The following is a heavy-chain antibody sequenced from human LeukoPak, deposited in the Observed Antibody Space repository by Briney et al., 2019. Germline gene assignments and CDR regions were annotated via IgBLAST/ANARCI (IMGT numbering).Heavy chain of an antibody. Sequence: SETLSLTCTVSGGSISSSSYYWGWIRQPPGKGLEWIGSIYYSGSTYYNPSLKSRVTISVDTSKNQFSLKLSSVTAADTAVYYCARLPHNYYDSSGAYFDHWGQGTLVTVSS. CDR3: ARLPHNYYDSSGAYFDH. D-gene: IGHD3-22*01. J-gene: IGHJ4*02. CDR1: GGSISSSSYY. V-gene: IGHV4-39*01. CDR2: IYYSGST.